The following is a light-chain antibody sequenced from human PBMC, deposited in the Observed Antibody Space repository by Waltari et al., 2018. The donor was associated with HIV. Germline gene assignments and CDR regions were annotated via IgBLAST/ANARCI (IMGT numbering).Light chain of an antibody. V-gene: IGLV10-54*04. J-gene: IGLJ3*02. CDR3: SAWDARLTAWV. CDR1: GDNVGHQG. CDR2: RND. Sequence: HAGLSQPPPVSEDFPHTATPTCTGNGDNVGHQGPVWLQQYQGHPPKLLSYRNDGRPSGSSERFSTSRSGNTASLTIFDLHPEDEADYYCSAWDARLTAWVFGGGTRLTVL.